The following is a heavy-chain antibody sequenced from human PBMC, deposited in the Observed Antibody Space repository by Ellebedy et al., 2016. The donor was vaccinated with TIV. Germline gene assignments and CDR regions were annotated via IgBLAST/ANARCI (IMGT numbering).Heavy chain of an antibody. V-gene: IGHV3-33*01. D-gene: IGHD2-8*02. Sequence: GESLKISCAASGFTFSGNGMHWVRQAPGKGLEWIAVIWYDGSREYYVDSVKGRFTISRDNSKDTLYLQINSLRAEDTAMYYCARFTGGNAQGYFDYWGQGTLVTVSS. J-gene: IGHJ4*02. CDR3: ARFTGGNAQGYFDY. CDR1: GFTFSGNG. CDR2: IWYDGSRE.